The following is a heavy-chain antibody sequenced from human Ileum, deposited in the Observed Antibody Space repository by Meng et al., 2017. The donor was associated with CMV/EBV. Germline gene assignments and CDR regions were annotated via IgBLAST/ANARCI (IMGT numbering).Heavy chain of an antibody. CDR2: INWDDDK. CDR3: AGVYSSGSFDY. D-gene: IGHD6-19*01. CDR1: GFLLSTSGMR. J-gene: IGHJ4*02. V-gene: IGHV2-70*04. Sequence: SGPTLVISTHTLTPTCTFSGFLLSTSGMRVSWIRQPPGKALEWLSRINWDDDKFYSTSMKTRPTISKDTSKSQVVLTMTDMDPVDTAAYYCAGVYSSGSFDYWGQGTLVTVSS.